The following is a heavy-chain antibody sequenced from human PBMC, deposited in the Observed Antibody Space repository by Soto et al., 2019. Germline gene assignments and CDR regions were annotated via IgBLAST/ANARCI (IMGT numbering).Heavy chain of an antibody. CDR1: GFTFSSYG. CDR2: IWYDGSNK. Sequence: QVQLVESGGGVVQPGRSLRLSCAASGFTFSSYGMHWIRQAPGKGLEWVAVIWYDGSNKYYADSVKGRVTISRDNSKNTLYLQMNSLRAEDTAVYYCARWGIAAGDYWGQGTLVTVSS. D-gene: IGHD6-13*01. CDR3: ARWGIAAGDY. J-gene: IGHJ4*02. V-gene: IGHV3-33*01.